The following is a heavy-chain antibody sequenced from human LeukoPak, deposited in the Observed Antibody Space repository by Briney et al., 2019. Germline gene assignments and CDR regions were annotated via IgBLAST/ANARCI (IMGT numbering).Heavy chain of an antibody. Sequence: SETLSLTCTASGGSISSSNNYWGWIRQPPGKGLEWIGSIYYSGSTFYNPSLMSRLTISVDTSKNQFSLKLSSVTAADTAVYYCARGRYCSSTSCYGFDPWGQGTLVTVSS. CDR3: ARGRYCSSTSCYGFDP. CDR1: GGSISSSNNY. J-gene: IGHJ5*02. V-gene: IGHV4-39*07. CDR2: IYYSGST. D-gene: IGHD2-2*01.